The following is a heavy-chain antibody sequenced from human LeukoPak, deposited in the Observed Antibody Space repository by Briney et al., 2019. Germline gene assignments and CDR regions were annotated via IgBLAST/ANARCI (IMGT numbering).Heavy chain of an antibody. Sequence: PSETLSLACAVSGGSISSGGYSWSWIRQPPGKGLEWIGNNSGRTYYNPSLKSRVTISVDTSKNQFSLKLSSVTATDTAVYYCARGVSMIVVVIHDWYFDLWGRGTLVTVSS. CDR2: NSGRT. J-gene: IGHJ2*01. D-gene: IGHD3-22*01. CDR1: GGSISSGGYS. CDR3: ARGVSMIVVVIHDWYFDL. V-gene: IGHV4-39*01.